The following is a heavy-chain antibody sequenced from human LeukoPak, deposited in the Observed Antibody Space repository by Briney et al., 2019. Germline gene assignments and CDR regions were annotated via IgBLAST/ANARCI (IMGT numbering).Heavy chain of an antibody. D-gene: IGHD3-10*01. Sequence: GGSLRLSCAASGFTFSSYGMSWVRQAPGKGLEWVSAISGSGGSTYYADSVKGRFTISRDNAKNSLYLQMNSLRAEDTAVYYCARDSSSWFGEFSRPYYFDYWGQGTLVTVSS. J-gene: IGHJ4*02. CDR3: ARDSSSWFGEFSRPYYFDY. CDR2: ISGSGGST. V-gene: IGHV3-23*01. CDR1: GFTFSSYG.